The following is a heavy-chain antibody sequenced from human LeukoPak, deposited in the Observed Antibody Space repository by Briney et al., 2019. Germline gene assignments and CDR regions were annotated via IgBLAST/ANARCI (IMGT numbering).Heavy chain of an antibody. CDR3: ARDVSGWYGCFDY. V-gene: IGHV3-9*01. Sequence: GGSLRLSCAASGFTFDDYAMHWVRQAPGKGLEWVSGISWNSGSIGYADSVKGRFTISRDNAKNSLYLQMNSLRAEDTAVYYCARDVSGWYGCFDYWGQGTLVTVSS. D-gene: IGHD6-19*01. CDR1: GFTFDDYA. CDR2: ISWNSGSI. J-gene: IGHJ4*02.